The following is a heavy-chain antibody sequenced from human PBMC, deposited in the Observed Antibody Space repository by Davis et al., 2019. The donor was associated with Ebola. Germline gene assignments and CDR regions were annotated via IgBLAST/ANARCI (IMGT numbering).Heavy chain of an antibody. CDR1: GFTFSDYY. CDR2: IRSSRYT. J-gene: IGHJ4*02. Sequence: GESLKISCAASGFTFSDYYMSWIRQAPGKGLEWVSYIRSSRYTYYADSVKGRFTISRYNAKNSLYLQINSLRAEDTALYYCARDVQEPPTNDYSNLFDYWGQGTLVTVSS. D-gene: IGHD4-11*01. V-gene: IGHV3-11*06. CDR3: ARDVQEPPTNDYSNLFDY.